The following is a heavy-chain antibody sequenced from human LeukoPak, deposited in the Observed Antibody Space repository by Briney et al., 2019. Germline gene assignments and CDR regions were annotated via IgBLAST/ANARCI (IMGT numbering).Heavy chain of an antibody. CDR3: ARDRSQPGIVWFGGLGGWFDP. CDR2: IYTSGST. CDR1: GGSISSYY. Sequence: SETLSLTCTVSGGSISSYYWSWIRQPAGKGLEWIGRIYTSGSTNYNPSLKSRVTMSVDTSKNQFSLKLSSVTAADTAVYYCARDRSQPGIVWFGGLGGWFDPWGQGTLVTVSS. J-gene: IGHJ5*02. V-gene: IGHV4-4*07. D-gene: IGHD3-10*01.